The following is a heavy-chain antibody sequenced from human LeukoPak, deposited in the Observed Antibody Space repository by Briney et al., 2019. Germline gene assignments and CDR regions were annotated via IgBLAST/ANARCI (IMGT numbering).Heavy chain of an antibody. CDR3: ARVSWELLLGYYYYYMDV. Sequence: PSETLSLTCTVSGGSISSYYWSWIRQPPGKGLEWIGYIDTSGSTNYNPSLKSRVTIAVDTSKNQFSLNLSSVTAADTAVYYCARVSWELLLGYYYYYMDVWGKGTTVTVPS. D-gene: IGHD1-26*01. CDR1: GGSISSYY. CDR2: IDTSGST. V-gene: IGHV4-4*09. J-gene: IGHJ6*03.